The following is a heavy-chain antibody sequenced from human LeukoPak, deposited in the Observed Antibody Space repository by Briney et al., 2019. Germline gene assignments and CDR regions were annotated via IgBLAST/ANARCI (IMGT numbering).Heavy chain of an antibody. CDR3: WLEKVVAAYFDS. J-gene: IGHJ4*02. CDR1: GGSISSTGSF. D-gene: IGHD2-15*01. V-gene: IGHV4-39*07. CDR2: IYSGGIT. Sequence: SETLSLTCTVSGGSISSTGSFWGWIRQPPGKGLEWIGGIYSGGITYYNPSLKSRVTISEDTSKNQFSLKMTSMTAADTAIYYCWLEKVVAAYFDSWGQGTLVTVSS.